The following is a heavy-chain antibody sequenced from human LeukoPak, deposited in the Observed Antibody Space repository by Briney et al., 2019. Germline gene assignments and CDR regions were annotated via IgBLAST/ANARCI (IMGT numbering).Heavy chain of an antibody. CDR1: GGSISRYY. CDR3: AKCRRMVDAFDI. CDR2: IYYSGST. D-gene: IGHD3-10*01. V-gene: IGHV4-59*01. Sequence: SETLSLTCTVSGGSISRYYWSWIRQPPGKGLEWIGYIYYSGSTNYNPSLKSRVTISVDTSKNQFSLKLSSVTAADTAVYYCAKCRRMVDAFDIWGQGTMVTVSS. J-gene: IGHJ3*02.